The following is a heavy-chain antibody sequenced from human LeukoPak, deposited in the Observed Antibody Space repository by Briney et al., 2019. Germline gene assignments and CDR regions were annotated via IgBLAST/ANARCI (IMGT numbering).Heavy chain of an antibody. CDR2: TTGSTAAT. Sequence: GGSLRLSCAASGFTFSSYGMHWVRQAPGKGLEWVSTTTGSTAATYHADSVKGRFTVSRDNSRNTLYLQMNSLRAEDTAVYYCARDKYYYDSSGGGYYFDYWGQGALVTVSS. D-gene: IGHD3-22*01. CDR3: ARDKYYYDSSGGGYYFDY. CDR1: GFTFSSYG. J-gene: IGHJ4*02. V-gene: IGHV3-23*01.